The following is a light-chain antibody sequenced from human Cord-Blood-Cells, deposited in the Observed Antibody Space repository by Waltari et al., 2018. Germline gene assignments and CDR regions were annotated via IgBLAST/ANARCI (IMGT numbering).Light chain of an antibody. V-gene: IGLV2-14*01. Sequence: QSALTQPASVSGSPGQSIPISCPGTSSAVGGYNYVSWYQQHPGKAPKLMIYDVSNRPSGVSNRFSGSKSGNTASLTISRLQAEDEADYYCSSYTSSSTVVFGGGTKLTVL. CDR3: SSYTSSSTVV. CDR2: DVS. CDR1: SSAVGGYNY. J-gene: IGLJ2*01.